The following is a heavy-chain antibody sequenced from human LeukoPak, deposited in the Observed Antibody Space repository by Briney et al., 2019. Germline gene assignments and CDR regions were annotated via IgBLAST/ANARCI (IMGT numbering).Heavy chain of an antibody. J-gene: IGHJ4*02. V-gene: IGHV3-23*01. CDR3: AEATWVSNADTAF. CDR2: LRGDGDT. CDR1: GFTFSDYA. Sequence: GGSLRLSCAAVGFTFSDYAMSWVRQSPARGLEWVSSLRGDGDTFFADSVKGQFTLSRDHSRNMVFLHLNNLRVEDTAIYYCAEATWVSNADTAFRGQGTVLTVSS. D-gene: IGHD5-18*01.